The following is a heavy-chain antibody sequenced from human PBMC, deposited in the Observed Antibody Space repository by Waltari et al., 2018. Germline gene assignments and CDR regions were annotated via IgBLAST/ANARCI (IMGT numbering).Heavy chain of an antibody. CDR3: ASGYGGNSFDY. CDR2: IYHSGST. D-gene: IGHD4-17*01. J-gene: IGHJ4*02. CDR1: GGSISSGGYS. Sequence: QLQLQESGSGLVKPSQTLSLTCAVSGGSISSGGYSWSWIRQPPGKGLEWIGYIYHSGSTYYNPSLKSRVTISVDRSKNQFSLKPSSVTAADTAVYYCASGYGGNSFDYWAREPWSPSPQ. V-gene: IGHV4-30-2*01.